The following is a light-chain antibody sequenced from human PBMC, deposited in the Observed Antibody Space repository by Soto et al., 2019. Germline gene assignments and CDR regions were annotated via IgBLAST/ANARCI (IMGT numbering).Light chain of an antibody. CDR1: QSLTNSF. CDR3: QQYGTSEII. V-gene: IGKV3-20*01. CDR2: DTS. Sequence: EFFFTQSPGPLSLSLCEKATLSCGASQSLTNSFIAWYQQKPGQAPRLLIYDTSSRASGIPDRFSGSGSGTDFTLTISRLETEDFAVFYCQQYGTSEIIFGQGTRLEIK. J-gene: IGKJ5*01.